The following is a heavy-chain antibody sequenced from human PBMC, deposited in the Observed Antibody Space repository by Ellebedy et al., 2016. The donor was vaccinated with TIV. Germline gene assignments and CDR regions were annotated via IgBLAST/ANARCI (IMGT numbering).Heavy chain of an antibody. CDR3: ARRKVYSSGWPFDF. CDR1: GDSISNSSYY. Sequence: SETLSLTCIVSGDSISNSSYYRGWIRQPPGKGLEWIGGISYSGNTYYTPSLKSRVTIFIDTSKKHFSLKLSSVTAADKAVYYCARRKVYSSGWPFDFWGPGTLVTVSS. V-gene: IGHV4-39*02. J-gene: IGHJ4*02. CDR2: ISYSGNT. D-gene: IGHD6-19*01.